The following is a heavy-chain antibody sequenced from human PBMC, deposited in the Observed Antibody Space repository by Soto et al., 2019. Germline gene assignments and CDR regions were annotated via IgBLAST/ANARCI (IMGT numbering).Heavy chain of an antibody. CDR2: IYYSGST. CDR3: ARQASDYDILTGYSNYYYYYMDV. J-gene: IGHJ6*03. D-gene: IGHD3-9*01. CDR1: GSPIRRHY. V-gene: IGHV4-59*08. Sequence: SETPSLASTVAGSPIRRHYCVWIRQPPGKGLEWIGYIYYSGSTNYNPSLKSRVTISVDTSKNQFSLKLSSVTAADTAVYYCARQASDYDILTGYSNYYYYYMDVWGKGTTVT.